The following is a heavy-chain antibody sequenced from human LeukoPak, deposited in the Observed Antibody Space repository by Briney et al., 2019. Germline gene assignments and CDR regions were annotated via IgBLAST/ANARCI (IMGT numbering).Heavy chain of an antibody. J-gene: IGHJ6*03. CDR3: ARGVGRASYYYYMDV. CDR2: IDSSGRTI. Sequence: GGSLRLSCAASGFTFSSYEVNWVRQAPGKGLEWVSYIDSSGRTIHYADSVKGRFTISRENAKNSLYLQMNSLRAEDTADYYCARGVGRASYYYYMDVCGKGTTVTVSS. CDR1: GFTFSSYE. V-gene: IGHV3-48*03. D-gene: IGHD3-10*01.